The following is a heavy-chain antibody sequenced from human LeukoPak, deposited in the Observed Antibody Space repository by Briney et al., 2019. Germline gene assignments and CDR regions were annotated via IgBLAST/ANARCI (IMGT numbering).Heavy chain of an antibody. J-gene: IGHJ4*02. CDR3: AREGLSFGITGTTIDY. D-gene: IGHD1-20*01. V-gene: IGHV3-74*01. CDR2: INSDGSTT. CDR1: AFTLSSYW. Sequence: PGGSLRLSCAASAFTLSSYWMHWVRQVPGKGLVWVSHINSDGSTTGYVDSGKGRFTISRDNSKNTLYLQMNSLRGEDTAVYYCAREGLSFGITGTTIDYWGQGTLVTVSS.